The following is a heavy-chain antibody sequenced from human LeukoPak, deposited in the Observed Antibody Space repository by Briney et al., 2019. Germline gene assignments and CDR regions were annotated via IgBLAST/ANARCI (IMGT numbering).Heavy chain of an antibody. J-gene: IGHJ6*02. D-gene: IGHD5-18*01. CDR2: ISAYNGNT. CDR3: AADTSGKVDTAMEIYYYYGMDV. CDR1: GYTFTSYG. Sequence: ASVKVSCKASGYTFTSYGISWVRQAPGQGLEWMGWISAYNGNTNYAQELQGRVTMTTDTSTSTAYMELSSLRSEDTAVYYCAADTSGKVDTAMEIYYYYGMDVWGQGTTVTVSS. V-gene: IGHV1-18*01.